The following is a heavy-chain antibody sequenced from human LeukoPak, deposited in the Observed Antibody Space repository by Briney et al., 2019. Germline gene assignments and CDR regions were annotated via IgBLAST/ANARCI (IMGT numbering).Heavy chain of an antibody. CDR1: GDSVSSNSVA. J-gene: IGHJ4*02. CDR2: TYYRSTWYY. D-gene: IGHD5-12*01. V-gene: IGHV6-1*01. Sequence: SQTLSLTCAISGDSVSSNSVAWNWVRRSPSRGLEWLGRTYYRSTWYYDYAVSVKSRITISPDTSKNQISLQLNSVTPEDTAVYYCARGATAYFDYWGQGTLVTVSS. CDR3: ARGATAYFDY.